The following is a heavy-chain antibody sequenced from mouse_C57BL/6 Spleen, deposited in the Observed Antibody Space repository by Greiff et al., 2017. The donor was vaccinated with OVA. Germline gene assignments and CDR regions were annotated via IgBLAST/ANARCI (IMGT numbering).Heavy chain of an antibody. J-gene: IGHJ1*03. CDR2: INPNNGGT. CDR1: GYTFTDYN. V-gene: IGHV1-18*01. CDR3: ARRHYYGSSWGYFDV. Sequence: EVQLQQSGPELVKPGASVKIPCKASGYTFTDYNMDWVKQSHGKSLEWIGDINPNNGGTIYNQKFKGKATLTVDKSSSTAYMELRSLTSEDTAVYYCARRHYYGSSWGYFDVWGTGTTVTVSS. D-gene: IGHD1-1*01.